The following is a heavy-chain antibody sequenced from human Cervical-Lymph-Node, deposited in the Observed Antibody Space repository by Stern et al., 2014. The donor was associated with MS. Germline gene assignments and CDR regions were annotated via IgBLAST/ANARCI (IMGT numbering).Heavy chain of an antibody. Sequence: QVQLVQSGAEVKKPGTSVKVSCKASGGTFSSYAISWVRQTPGQGLEWMGGSIPIFGPANYAQKFQGIVTITADESTSTAYIELISLRSEDTAVYYCSFWRGDYYYYGMDVWGQGTTVTVSS. CDR1: GGTFSSYA. CDR2: SIPIFGPA. J-gene: IGHJ6*02. D-gene: IGHD3-3*01. V-gene: IGHV1-69*01. CDR3: SFWRGDYYYYGMDV.